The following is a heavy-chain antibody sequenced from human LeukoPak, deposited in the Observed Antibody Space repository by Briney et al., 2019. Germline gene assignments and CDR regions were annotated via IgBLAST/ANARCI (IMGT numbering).Heavy chain of an antibody. CDR1: GFTFSTYW. CDR2: IKSDGSAT. D-gene: IGHD4-17*01. V-gene: IGHV3-74*03. Sequence: GGSLRLSCAASGFTFSTYWMHWVRQAPGKGLVWVSRIKSDGSATTYADFVKGRFTVSRDNAKNSLSLQMNSLRAEDTAVYYCARDLTVTTFDYWGQGTLVTVSS. CDR3: ARDLTVTTFDY. J-gene: IGHJ4*02.